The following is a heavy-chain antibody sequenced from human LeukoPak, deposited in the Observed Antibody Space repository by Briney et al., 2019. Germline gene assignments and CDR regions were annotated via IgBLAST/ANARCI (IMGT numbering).Heavy chain of an antibody. Sequence: SGGSLRLSRAASGFTFSYYSINWVRQAPGKGLEWVSSVSSSGSTIYYADSVKGRFSMSRDNAKNSVYLQMTSLRDEDTAVYYCARGRGSSNYFDYWGQGTLVTVSS. CDR2: VSSSGSTI. CDR3: ARGRGSSNYFDY. V-gene: IGHV3-48*02. CDR1: GFTFSYYS. J-gene: IGHJ4*02. D-gene: IGHD6-13*01.